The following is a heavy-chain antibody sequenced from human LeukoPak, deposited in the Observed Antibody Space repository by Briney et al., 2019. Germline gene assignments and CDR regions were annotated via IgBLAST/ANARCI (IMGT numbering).Heavy chain of an antibody. CDR3: VTDSGHDYGDYKGAFDI. J-gene: IGHJ3*02. Sequence: GGSLRLSCAASGFTFSHAWMTWVRQAPGKGLEWVGRIKSKTDGGAADRAAPVKGRFTLSRDDSDNTLYLQMDSLKTEDTAVYYCVTDSGHDYGDYKGAFDIWGQGTMVTVSS. V-gene: IGHV3-15*01. D-gene: IGHD4-17*01. CDR2: IKSKTDGGAA. CDR1: GFTFSHAW.